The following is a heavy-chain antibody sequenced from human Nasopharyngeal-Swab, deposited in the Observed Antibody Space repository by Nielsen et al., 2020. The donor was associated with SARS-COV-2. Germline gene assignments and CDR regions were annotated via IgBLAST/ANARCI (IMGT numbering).Heavy chain of an antibody. CDR3: ARGSLTGYTRYCYYGLDV. J-gene: IGHJ6*02. CDR2: IRASNGNT. V-gene: IGHV1-18*01. D-gene: IGHD3-9*01. Sequence: WVRQAPGQGLEWMGWIRASNGNTDYAQKLQDRVTMTTDTSTCTAYMELRSLRSDDTAVYHCARGSLTGYTRYCYYGLDVWGQGTTVTVSS.